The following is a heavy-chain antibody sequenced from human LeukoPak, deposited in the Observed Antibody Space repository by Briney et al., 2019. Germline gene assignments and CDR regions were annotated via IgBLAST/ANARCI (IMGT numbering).Heavy chain of an antibody. CDR3: ARETLNNGWYAGD. D-gene: IGHD6-19*01. CDR1: GASISDYC. CDR2: FYKTGDT. V-gene: IGHV4-4*07. Sequence: PSETLSLTCSVSGASISDYCWRWVRQPAGKGGEWVGRFYKTGDTDDNPPLRSRVSMSVDRSKNQFSLTLSAVTAADTAVYYCARETLNNGWYAGDWGQGTLVTVSS. J-gene: IGHJ4*02.